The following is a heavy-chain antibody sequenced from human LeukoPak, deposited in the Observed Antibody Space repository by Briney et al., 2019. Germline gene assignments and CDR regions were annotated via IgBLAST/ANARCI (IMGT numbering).Heavy chain of an antibody. V-gene: IGHV1-69*05. CDR3: ARDFSSYDIFTGSPRGAFDM. D-gene: IGHD3-9*01. CDR2: IIPIFGTA. J-gene: IGHJ3*02. Sequence: SVKVSCKASGGTFTSYAISWVRQAPGQGLEWMGGIIPIFGTANYAQKFQGRVTITTDESTSTAYMELSSLRSEDTAVYYCARDFSSYDIFTGSPRGAFDMWGQGTMVTVSS. CDR1: GGTFTSYA.